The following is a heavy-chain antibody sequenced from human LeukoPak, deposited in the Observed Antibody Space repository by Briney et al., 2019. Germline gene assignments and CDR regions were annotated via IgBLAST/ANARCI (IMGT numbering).Heavy chain of an antibody. J-gene: IGHJ1*01. CDR3: ARGLPGGTRGAEYFQH. V-gene: IGHV1-18*01. Sequence: GASVKVSCKASGYTFTSYGISWVRQAPGQGLEWMGWISAYNGNTNYAQKLQGRVTMTTDTSTSTAYTELRSLRSDDTAVYYCARGLPGGTRGAEYFQHWGQGTLVTVSS. CDR1: GYTFTSYG. CDR2: ISAYNGNT. D-gene: IGHD3-16*01.